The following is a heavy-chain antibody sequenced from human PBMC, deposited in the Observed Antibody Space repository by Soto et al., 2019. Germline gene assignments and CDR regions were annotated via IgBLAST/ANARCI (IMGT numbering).Heavy chain of an antibody. D-gene: IGHD2-2*01. CDR3: ARVGIVVVVPAAMPDNWFDP. CDR1: GGSFSGYY. V-gene: IGHV4-34*01. CDR2: INHSGST. Sequence: SETLSLTCAVYGGSFSGYYWSWIRQPPGKGLEWIGEINHSGSTNYNPSLKSRVTISVDTSKNQFSLKLSSVTAADTAVYYCARVGIVVVVPAAMPDNWFDPWGQGTLVTVSS. J-gene: IGHJ5*02.